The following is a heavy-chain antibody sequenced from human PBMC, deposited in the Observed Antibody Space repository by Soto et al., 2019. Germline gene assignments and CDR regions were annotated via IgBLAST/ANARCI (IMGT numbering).Heavy chain of an antibody. D-gene: IGHD2-21*01. CDR1: GGSFSGYY. Sequence: RSLTCAVYGGSFSGYYWSWIRQPPGKGLEWIGEINHSGSTNYNPSLKSRVTISVDTSKNQFSLKLSSVTAADTAVYYCARDPLRLATYNWFDPWGQGTLVTVSS. CDR2: INHSGST. V-gene: IGHV4-34*01. CDR3: ARDPLRLATYNWFDP. J-gene: IGHJ5*02.